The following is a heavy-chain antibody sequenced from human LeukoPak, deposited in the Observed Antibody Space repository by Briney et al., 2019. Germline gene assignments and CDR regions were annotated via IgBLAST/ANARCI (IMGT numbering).Heavy chain of an antibody. Sequence: PSETLSLTCAVYGGSFSGYYWSWIRQPPGKGLEWIGEINHSGSTNYNPSLKSRVTISVDTSKNQFSLKLSSVTAADTAVYYCARRRRDMVRGVSGYYYYMDVWGKGTTVTISS. CDR3: ARRRRDMVRGVSGYYYYMDV. CDR1: GGSFSGYY. CDR2: INHSGST. D-gene: IGHD3-10*01. J-gene: IGHJ6*03. V-gene: IGHV4-34*01.